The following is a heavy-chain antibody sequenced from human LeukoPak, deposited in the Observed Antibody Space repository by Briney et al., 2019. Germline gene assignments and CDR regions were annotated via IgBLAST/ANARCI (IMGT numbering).Heavy chain of an antibody. D-gene: IGHD1-26*01. J-gene: IGHJ3*02. Sequence: GGSLRLSCAASGFTFSNYAVSWVRQAPGKGLEWVSAISGSGGSTYYADSVKGRFTISRDNSKNTLYLQMNSLRAEDTAVYYCARDRALGSHDAFDIWGQGTMVTVSS. CDR2: ISGSGGST. CDR3: ARDRALGSHDAFDI. CDR1: GFTFSNYA. V-gene: IGHV3-23*01.